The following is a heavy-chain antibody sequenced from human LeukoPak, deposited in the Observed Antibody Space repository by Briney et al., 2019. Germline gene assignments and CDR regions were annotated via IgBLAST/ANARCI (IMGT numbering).Heavy chain of an antibody. D-gene: IGHD1-26*01. CDR2: ISGSGGST. Sequence: GGSLRLSCAASGFTFSSYAMSWVRQAPGKGLEWVSAISGSGGSTYYADSVKGRFTTSRDNSKNTLYLQMNSLRAEDTAVYYCANYGATFYYYYGMDVWGQGTTVTVSS. V-gene: IGHV3-23*01. CDR3: ANYGATFYYYYGMDV. CDR1: GFTFSSYA. J-gene: IGHJ6*02.